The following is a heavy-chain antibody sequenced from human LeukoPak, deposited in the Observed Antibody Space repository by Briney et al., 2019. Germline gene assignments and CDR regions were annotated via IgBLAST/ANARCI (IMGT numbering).Heavy chain of an antibody. Sequence: GGSLRLSCAASVFXFSDYYMTWIRQAPGKGPEWVSDISRSRSYTNYADSVKGRFTISRDNAKNSLYLQMNSLRADDTAVYYCASGGGGMVIGDYWGQGTLVTVSS. CDR3: ASGGGGMVIGDY. CDR1: VFXFSDYY. D-gene: IGHD3-16*01. J-gene: IGHJ4*02. CDR2: ISRSRSYT. V-gene: IGHV3-11*06.